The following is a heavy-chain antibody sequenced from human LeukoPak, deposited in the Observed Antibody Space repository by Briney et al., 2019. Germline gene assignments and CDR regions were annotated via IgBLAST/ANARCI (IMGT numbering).Heavy chain of an antibody. CDR3: ARARIDY. D-gene: IGHD1-14*01. J-gene: IGHJ4*02. CDR1: GFTFSDYW. V-gene: IGHV3-7*01. CDR2: IKPEGSEK. Sequence: GGSLRLSCAASGFTFSDYWMTWVRQAPGKGLEWVANIKPEGSEKYYADSLKGRFTISRDNAKNSLYLQMNSLRAEDTAVYYCARARIDYWGQGTLVTVSS.